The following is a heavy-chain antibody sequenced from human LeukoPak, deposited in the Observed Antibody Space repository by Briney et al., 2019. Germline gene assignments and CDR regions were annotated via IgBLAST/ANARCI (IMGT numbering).Heavy chain of an antibody. J-gene: IGHJ4*02. V-gene: IGHV3-15*07. CDR3: TFRRHHYESSGYYFDY. Sequence: PGGSLRLSCTASGFTFSNAWMNWVRQAPGKGLEWVGRIKSKTDGGTTEFAAPVKGRFTISRDDSKNTLSLQMNSLKTEDTAVYYCTFRRHHYESSGYYFDYWGQGTLVTVSS. D-gene: IGHD3-22*01. CDR1: GFTFSNAW. CDR2: IKSKTDGGTT.